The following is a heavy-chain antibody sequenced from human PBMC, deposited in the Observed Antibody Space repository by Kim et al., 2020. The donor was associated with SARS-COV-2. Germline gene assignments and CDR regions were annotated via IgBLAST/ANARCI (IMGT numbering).Heavy chain of an antibody. V-gene: IGHV4-4*02. J-gene: IGHJ4*02. D-gene: IGHD6-13*01. CDR3: ARRRYSSSWYTH. Sequence: NSTPSLKSRVTISVDKSKNQFSLKLSSVTAADTAVYYCARRRYSSSWYTHWGQGTLVTVSS.